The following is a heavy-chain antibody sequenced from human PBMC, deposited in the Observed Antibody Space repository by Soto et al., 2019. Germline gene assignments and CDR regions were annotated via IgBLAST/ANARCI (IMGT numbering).Heavy chain of an antibody. J-gene: IGHJ6*02. V-gene: IGHV1-2*02. Sequence: GASVKVSCKASGYTFTAYYMHWVRQAPGQGLEWMGWINPNSGGTNYAQKFQGRVTMTRDTSTSTAYMEVSRLRSDDTAVYFCARLSPPRLNYYGLDVWGQGTPVTVSS. CDR2: INPNSGGT. CDR1: GYTFTAYY. CDR3: ARLSPPRLNYYGLDV.